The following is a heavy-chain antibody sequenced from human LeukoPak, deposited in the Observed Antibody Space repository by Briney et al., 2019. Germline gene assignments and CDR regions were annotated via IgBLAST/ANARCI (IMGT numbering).Heavy chain of an antibody. J-gene: IGHJ4*02. Sequence: PGGSLRLSCAASGFTFSSYDMSWVRQAPGKGLEWVSAVSGSGGSTYYADSVKGRFTISRDNSKNTLYLQMNSLRAEDTAVYYCAKDRASGTYFDYWGLGTLLTVSS. CDR1: GFTFSSYD. CDR3: AKDRASGTYFDY. V-gene: IGHV3-23*01. CDR2: VSGSGGST. D-gene: IGHD1-26*01.